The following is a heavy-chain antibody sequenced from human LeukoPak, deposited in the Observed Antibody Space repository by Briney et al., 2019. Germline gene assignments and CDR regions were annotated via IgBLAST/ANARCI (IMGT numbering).Heavy chain of an antibody. D-gene: IGHD5-18*01. CDR3: AKDQGYSYGHSLDY. CDR2: VSGSAGST. CDR1: GFTFSSHA. V-gene: IGHV3-23*01. Sequence: TGGSLRLSCAASGFTFSSHAMSWVRQAPGKGLEWVSGVSGSAGSTYYADSVKGRFTISRDNSKNTLYLQMNSLRVEDTAVYYCAKDQGYSYGHSLDYWGQGTLVTVSS. J-gene: IGHJ4*02.